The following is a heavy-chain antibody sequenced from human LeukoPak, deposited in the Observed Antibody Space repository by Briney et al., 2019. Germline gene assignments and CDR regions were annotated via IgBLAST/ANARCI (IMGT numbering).Heavy chain of an antibody. CDR2: ISGSGADT. CDR3: AKPHYSGSGSYSREDY. CDR1: GVTFSSYA. Sequence: GGSLRLSCAASGVTFSSYAMTWVRQAPGKGLECVSAISGSGADTYYADSVKGRFTISRDNSKITVYLQMNSLRAEDTAVYYCAKPHYSGSGSYSREDYWGQGTLVTVSS. J-gene: IGHJ4*02. D-gene: IGHD3-10*01. V-gene: IGHV3-23*01.